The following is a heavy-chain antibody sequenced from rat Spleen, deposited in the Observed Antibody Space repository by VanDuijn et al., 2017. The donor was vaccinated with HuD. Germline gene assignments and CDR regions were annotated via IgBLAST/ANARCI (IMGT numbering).Heavy chain of an antibody. D-gene: IGHD1-5*01. J-gene: IGHJ3*01. Sequence: EVQLVESGGGLVQPGKSLKLSCVASGFTFSTYWMTWIRQAPGKGLEWIASVTNTGTRTYYPDSVKGRFTISRANAKSTLYLQMNSLRSEDTATYYCTSEVQYNWFAYWGQGTLVTVSS. V-gene: IGHV5-31*01. CDR1: GFTFSTYW. CDR2: VTNTGTRT. CDR3: TSEVQYNWFAY.